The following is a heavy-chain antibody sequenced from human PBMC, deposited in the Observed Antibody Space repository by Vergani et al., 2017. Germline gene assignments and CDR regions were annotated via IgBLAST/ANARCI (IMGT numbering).Heavy chain of an antibody. CDR3: ARGNTRY. D-gene: IGHD2/OR15-2a*01. CDR2: INHSGST. J-gene: IGHJ4*02. V-gene: IGHV4-61*10. CDR1: GGSVSSGSYY. Sequence: QVQLQESGPGLVKPSETLSLTCTVSGGSVSSGSYYWSWIRQPAGKGLEWIGEINHSGSTNYNPSLKSRVTISVDTSKNQFSLKLSSVTAADTAVYYCARGNTRYWGQGTLVTVSS.